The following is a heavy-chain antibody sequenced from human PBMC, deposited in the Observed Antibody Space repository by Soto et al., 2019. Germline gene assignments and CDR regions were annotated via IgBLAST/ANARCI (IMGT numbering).Heavy chain of an antibody. CDR2: TYYRSRWYN. V-gene: IGHV6-1*01. D-gene: IGHD4-17*01. Sequence: PSQTLSLTCAISDDSVSSNSAAWNWIRQSPSRGLEWLGRTYYRSRWYNDYALSVKSRITINPDTSKNQFSLQLKSVTPEDTAVYICARGSSTWFDSWGQGTLVTVSS. CDR3: ARGSSTWFDS. J-gene: IGHJ5*01. CDR1: DDSVSSNSAA.